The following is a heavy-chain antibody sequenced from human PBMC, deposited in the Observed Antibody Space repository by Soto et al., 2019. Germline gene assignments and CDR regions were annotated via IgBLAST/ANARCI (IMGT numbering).Heavy chain of an antibody. CDR1: GYTFGGFY. V-gene: IGHV1-2*04. D-gene: IGHD3-16*01. CDR3: AIIMTHSDSFDI. CDR2: INSNSGAT. J-gene: IGHJ3*02. Sequence: QVQLVQSGPEVKKPGASVKVSCKASGYTFGGFYIHWMRQAPGQGLEWVGSINSNSGATTYAQKFQDSVAMTRDTSVRTAYMDLNRLTSDDTAIYYCAIIMTHSDSFDIWGQGTMVTVS.